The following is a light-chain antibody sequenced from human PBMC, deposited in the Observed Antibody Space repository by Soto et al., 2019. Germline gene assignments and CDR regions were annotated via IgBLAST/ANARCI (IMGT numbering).Light chain of an antibody. Sequence: QPVLTQSPSASASLGASVKLTCTLSSGHTSYAIAWHQQQPERGPRYLMKVNSDGSHIKGDGIPDRFSGFSSGAERYLTISSLQSEDEADYYCQTWGTGIHVVFGGGTKVTVL. CDR3: QTWGTGIHVV. V-gene: IGLV4-69*01. CDR2: VNSDGSH. CDR1: SGHTSYA. J-gene: IGLJ2*01.